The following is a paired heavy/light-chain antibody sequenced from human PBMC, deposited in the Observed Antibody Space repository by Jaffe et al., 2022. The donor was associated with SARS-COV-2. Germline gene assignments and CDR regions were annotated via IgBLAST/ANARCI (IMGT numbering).Heavy chain of an antibody. D-gene: IGHD3-9*01. CDR1: GFPFKNYA. Sequence: QVSLVESGGGIVQPGGSLRLSCAASGFPFKNYAIHWVRQAPGKGPEWVAGVWSNGTNEYYADSVKGRFTISRDNSKNMLFLQMDSLRGEDTALYSCAREKYEVLTGYRTGLDVWGQGTTVIVSS. CDR2: VWSNGTNE. J-gene: IGHJ6*02. V-gene: IGHV3-33*01. CDR3: AREKYEVLTGYRTGLDV.
Light chain of an antibody. Sequence: DIQLTQSPSSLSASVGDRVIITCRASQGIRHDLGWYQQKPGKAPQRLIYGASSLPSGVPSRFSGSGSGTEFTLTISSLQPEDFATYYCLQHNTYPWTFGQGTKVEI. CDR2: GAS. V-gene: IGKV1-17*01. CDR3: LQHNTYPWT. J-gene: IGKJ1*01. CDR1: QGIRHD.